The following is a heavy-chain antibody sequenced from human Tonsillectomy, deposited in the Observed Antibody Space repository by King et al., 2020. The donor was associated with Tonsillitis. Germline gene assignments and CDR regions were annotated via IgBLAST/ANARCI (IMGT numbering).Heavy chain of an antibody. V-gene: IGHV5-10-1*01. CDR1: GYNFTSYW. CDR2: IDPTDSYT. J-gene: IGHJ4*02. CDR3: ARHGTSGWEGTDY. Sequence: QLVQSGAEVKKPGESLWISCKGSGYNFTSYWVSWVRQMPGKGLEWMGRIDPTDSYTNYSPSFQGHVTMSADKSMSTAYLQWSSLKASDTAMYYCARHGTSGWEGTDYWGQGTLVTVSS. D-gene: IGHD6-19*01.